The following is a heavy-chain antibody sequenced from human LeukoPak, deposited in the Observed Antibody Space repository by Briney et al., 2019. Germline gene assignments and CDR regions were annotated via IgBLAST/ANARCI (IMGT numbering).Heavy chain of an antibody. CDR2: ISSSSSYI. CDR1: GFTFSSYS. D-gene: IGHD2-15*01. CDR3: ARESVVVVDY. J-gene: IGHJ4*02. V-gene: IGHV3-21*01. Sequence: PGGSLRLSCAASGFTFSSYSMNWVRQAPGKGLEWVSSISSSSSYIYYADSVKGRFTISRDNAKNSLYPQMNSLRAEDTAVYYCARESVVVVDYWGQGTLVTVSS.